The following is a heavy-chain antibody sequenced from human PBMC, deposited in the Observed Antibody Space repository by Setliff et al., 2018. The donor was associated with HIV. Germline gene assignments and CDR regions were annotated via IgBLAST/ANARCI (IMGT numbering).Heavy chain of an antibody. J-gene: IGHJ5*02. D-gene: IGHD3-3*01. Sequence: PEETLSLTCTVSGGSIRSHYWSWIRQPPGKRLEWIGYIYYSGSTNYNPSLKSRVTISVDTAKNQFSLKLSSVTAADTAVYYCARLRGSYDFSNWFDPWGQGTQVTVSS. V-gene: IGHV4-59*11. CDR1: GGSIRSHY. CDR2: IYYSGST. CDR3: ARLRGSYDFSNWFDP.